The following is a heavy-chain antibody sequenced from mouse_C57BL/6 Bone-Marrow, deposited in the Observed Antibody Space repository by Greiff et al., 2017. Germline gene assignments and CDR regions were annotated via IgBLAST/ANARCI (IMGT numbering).Heavy chain of an antibody. Sequence: VQLQQSGPELVKPGASVKISCKASGYAFSSSWMNWVKQRPGKGLEWIGRIYPGDGDTNYNGKFKGKATLTADKSSSTAYMQLSSLTSEDSAVYFCARYNYGDDWGQGTTLTVSS. V-gene: IGHV1-82*01. CDR2: IYPGDGDT. CDR1: GYAFSSSW. CDR3: ARYNYGDD. J-gene: IGHJ2*01.